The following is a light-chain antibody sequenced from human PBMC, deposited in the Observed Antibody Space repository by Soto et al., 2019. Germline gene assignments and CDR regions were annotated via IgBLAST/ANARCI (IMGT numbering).Light chain of an antibody. CDR2: WAS. Sequence: DIVMTESPDSLAVALGERATINCKSSPSVLYSSNNKNYLAWYQQXPGQPPXXRFYWASTRESGVPDRLFGSGSGTDFTLTISSMQAEDVAVYYCQQFYSTWTFGQGTKVDIK. CDR1: PSVLYSSNNKNY. J-gene: IGKJ1*01. V-gene: IGKV4-1*01. CDR3: QQFYSTWT.